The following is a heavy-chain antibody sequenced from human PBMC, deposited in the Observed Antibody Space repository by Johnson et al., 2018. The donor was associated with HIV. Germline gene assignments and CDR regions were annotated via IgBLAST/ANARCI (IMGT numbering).Heavy chain of an antibody. CDR3: TTDGYGGYSYGYGAFDI. J-gene: IGHJ3*02. CDR1: GFTFSNAW. V-gene: IGHV3-15*01. Sequence: EQLVESGGGLVKPGGSLRLSCAASGFTFSNAWMSWVRQAPGTGLEWVGRIKSKTDGGTTDYASPVQGRFTISRDDSKNTLYLQMTSLKTEDTAVYYCTTDGYGGYSYGYGAFDIWGQGTMVTVSS. CDR2: IKSKTDGGTT. D-gene: IGHD5-18*01.